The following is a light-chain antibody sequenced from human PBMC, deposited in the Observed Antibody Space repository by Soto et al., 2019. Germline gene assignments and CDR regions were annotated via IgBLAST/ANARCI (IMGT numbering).Light chain of an antibody. CDR2: DTS. CDR1: QSVSSSY. V-gene: IGKV3-20*01. CDR3: QQYATSPFT. J-gene: IGKJ3*01. Sequence: EIVLTQSPGTLSLSPGERATFSCRASQSVSSSYLAWYQQKPGQAPRLLIHDTSSRATGIPDRFSGSGSGTDFTLTISRLEPEDFAVYYCQQYATSPFTFGPGTKVDIK.